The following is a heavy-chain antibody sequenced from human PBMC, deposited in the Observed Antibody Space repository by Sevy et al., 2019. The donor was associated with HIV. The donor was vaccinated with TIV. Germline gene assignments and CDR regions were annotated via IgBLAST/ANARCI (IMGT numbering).Heavy chain of an antibody. J-gene: IGHJ5*02. V-gene: IGHV3-30-3*01. Sequence: GGSLRLSCAASGFTFSSYAMHWVRQAPGKGLEWVAVISYDGSNKYYADSVKGRFTISRDNSKNTLYLQMNSLRAEDTAVYYCARDPDVIAVAGREDWFDPWGHGTLVTVSS. CDR1: GFTFSSYA. D-gene: IGHD6-19*01. CDR2: ISYDGSNK. CDR3: ARDPDVIAVAGREDWFDP.